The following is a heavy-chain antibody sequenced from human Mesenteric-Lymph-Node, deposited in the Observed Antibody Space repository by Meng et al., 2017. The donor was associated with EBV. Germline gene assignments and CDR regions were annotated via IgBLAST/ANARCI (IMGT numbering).Heavy chain of an antibody. D-gene: IGHD5-24*01. CDR1: GFTFSAYN. V-gene: IGHV3-21*01. CDR3: ARGDQMAFY. CDR2: ISSSGNYI. J-gene: IGHJ4*02. Sequence: EVQLVESGGGLVKPGVSLMLSCAASGFTFSAYNMNWVRQAPGEGLEWVSSISSSGNYIYYADSVKGRFTISRDNAKNSLYLQMNSLRAEDTAVYYCARGDQMAFYGGQGTMVTVSA.